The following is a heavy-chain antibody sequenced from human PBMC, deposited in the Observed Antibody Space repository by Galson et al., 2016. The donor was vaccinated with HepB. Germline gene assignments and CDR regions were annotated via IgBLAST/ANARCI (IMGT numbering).Heavy chain of an antibody. J-gene: IGHJ4*02. CDR3: TTDYPAIGGQGFDF. Sequence: SLRLSCAASGFTFSHAWMSWVRQAPGKGLEWVGHIKNRAEGGSTDYAAPVKGRFSISRDDSEDTLYLQLSSLKTEDTAMYYCTTDYPAIGGQGFDFWGQGILVTVSS. CDR2: IKNRAEGGST. CDR1: GFTFSHAW. V-gene: IGHV3-15*01. D-gene: IGHD2-15*01.